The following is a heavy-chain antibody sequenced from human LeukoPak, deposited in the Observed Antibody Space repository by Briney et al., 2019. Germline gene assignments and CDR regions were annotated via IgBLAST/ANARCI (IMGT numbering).Heavy chain of an antibody. Sequence: SETLSLTCTVSGYSISSGYYWGWIRQPPGKGLEWIGSIYHSGSTYYNPSLKSRVTISVDTSKSQFSLRLSSVTAADTAVYYCARVEMATQRGYWGQGTLVTVSS. V-gene: IGHV4-38-2*02. CDR3: ARVEMATQRGY. CDR1: GYSISSGYY. D-gene: IGHD5-24*01. CDR2: IYHSGST. J-gene: IGHJ4*02.